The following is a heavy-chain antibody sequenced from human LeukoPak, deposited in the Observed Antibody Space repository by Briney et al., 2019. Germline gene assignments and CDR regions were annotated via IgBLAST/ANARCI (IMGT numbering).Heavy chain of an antibody. V-gene: IGHV1-69*13. J-gene: IGHJ4*02. Sequence: ASVKVSCKASGGTFSSYAISWVRQAPGQGLEWMGGIIPIFGTANYAQKFQGRVTITADESTSTAYMELSSLRSEDTAVYYCAKVLPGITVVALFDDWGQGTLVTVSS. D-gene: IGHD6-19*01. CDR3: AKVLPGITVVALFDD. CDR1: GGTFSSYA. CDR2: IIPIFGTA.